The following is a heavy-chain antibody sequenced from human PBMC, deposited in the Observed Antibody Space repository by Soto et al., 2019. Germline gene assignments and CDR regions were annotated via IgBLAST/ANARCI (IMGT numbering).Heavy chain of an antibody. V-gene: IGHV3-30-3*01. Sequence: GSLRLSCAASGFTFNTYAMHWVRQAPGKGLEGVAVVSYDGLNKYYADSVKGRFTISRDNPKNTVYLQMNSLTAEDTAVYSCARDVSVAGRGFDYWGQGTLVTVSS. J-gene: IGHJ4*02. D-gene: IGHD6-19*01. CDR2: VSYDGLNK. CDR3: ARDVSVAGRGFDY. CDR1: GFTFNTYA.